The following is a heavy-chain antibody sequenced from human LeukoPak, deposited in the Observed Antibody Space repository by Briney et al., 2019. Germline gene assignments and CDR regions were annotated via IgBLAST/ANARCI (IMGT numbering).Heavy chain of an antibody. D-gene: IGHD3-22*01. Sequence: GSLRLSCAASGFTFSSYAMSWVRQAPGKGLEWVSAISGSGGSTYYADSVKGRFTISRDNSKNTLYLQMNSLRAEDTAVYYCAKTSAPITMIVVVTRRGYFDYWGQGTLVTVSS. J-gene: IGHJ4*02. CDR2: ISGSGGST. V-gene: IGHV3-23*01. CDR3: AKTSAPITMIVVVTRRGYFDY. CDR1: GFTFSSYA.